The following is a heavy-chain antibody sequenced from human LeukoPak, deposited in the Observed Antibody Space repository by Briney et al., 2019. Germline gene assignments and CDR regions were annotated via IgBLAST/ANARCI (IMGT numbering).Heavy chain of an antibody. CDR2: FDPEDGET. CDR1: GYTLTELS. V-gene: IGHV1-24*01. J-gene: IGHJ4*02. Sequence: PEASVKVSRQVSGYTLTELSMHGVRQAPGKGLEWMEGFDPEDGETIYAQKFQGRVTMTEDTSTDTAYMELSSLRSEDTAVYYCATYQPSIVGAAPFDYWGQGTLVTVSS. CDR3: ATYQPSIVGAAPFDY. D-gene: IGHD1-26*01.